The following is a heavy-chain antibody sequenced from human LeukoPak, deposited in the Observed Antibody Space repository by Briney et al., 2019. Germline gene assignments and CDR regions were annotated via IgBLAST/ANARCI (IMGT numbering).Heavy chain of an antibody. CDR3: ARGPLVLSYYYYMDV. CDR1: GYTFTSYY. Sequence: ASVKVSCKASGYTFTSYYMHWVRQAPGQGLEWMGWINPNSGGTNYAQKFQGRVTMTRDTSISTAYMELSRLRSDDTAVYYCARGPLVLSYYYYMDVWGKGTTVTISS. V-gene: IGHV1-2*02. D-gene: IGHD2-8*01. CDR2: INPNSGGT. J-gene: IGHJ6*03.